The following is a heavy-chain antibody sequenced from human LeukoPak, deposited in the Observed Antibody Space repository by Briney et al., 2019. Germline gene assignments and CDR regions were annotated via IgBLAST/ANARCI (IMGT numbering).Heavy chain of an antibody. CDR2: IYYSGST. D-gene: IGHD3-10*01. V-gene: IGHV4-59*12. CDR3: ARDGRFGELTFDY. Sequence: SETLSLTCTVSGGSISSYYWSWIRQPPGKGLEWIGYIYYSGSTNYNPSLKSRVTISVDTSKNQFSLKLSSVTAADTAVYYCARDGRFGELTFDYWGQGTLVTVSS. CDR1: GGSISSYY. J-gene: IGHJ4*02.